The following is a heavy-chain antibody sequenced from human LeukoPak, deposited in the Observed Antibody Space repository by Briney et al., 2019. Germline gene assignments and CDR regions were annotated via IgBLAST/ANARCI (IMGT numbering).Heavy chain of an antibody. J-gene: IGHJ4*02. V-gene: IGHV1-18*01. CDR2: ISAYNGNT. Sequence: ASVKVSCKASGYTFTSYGISWVRQAPGQGLEWMGWISAYNGNTNYAQKLQGRVTMTTDTSTSTAYMELRSLRSDDTAVYYCARILPGITMVRGADYWGQGTLVTVSS. CDR3: ARILPGITMVRGADY. D-gene: IGHD3-10*01. CDR1: GYTFTSYG.